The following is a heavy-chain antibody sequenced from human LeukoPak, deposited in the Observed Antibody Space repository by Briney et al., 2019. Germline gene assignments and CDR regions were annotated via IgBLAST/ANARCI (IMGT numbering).Heavy chain of an antibody. V-gene: IGHV3-21*01. CDR3: ARDFSYYYDSSHSLDY. D-gene: IGHD3-22*01. J-gene: IGHJ4*02. CDR2: ISSSSSYI. CDR1: GFTFSSYS. Sequence: GGSLRLSCAASGFTFSSYSMNWVRQAPGKGLEWVSSISSSSSYIYYADSVKGRFTISRDNAKNSLYLQMNSLRAEDTAVYYCARDFSYYYDSSHSLDYWGQGTLVTVSS.